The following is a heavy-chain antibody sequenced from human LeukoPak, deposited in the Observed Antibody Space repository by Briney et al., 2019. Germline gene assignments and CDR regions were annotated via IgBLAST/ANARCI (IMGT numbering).Heavy chain of an antibody. D-gene: IGHD3-22*01. J-gene: IGHJ4*02. V-gene: IGHV1-46*01. Sequence: ASVKVSCKASGYTFTSHYMHWVRQAPGQGLEWMGIINPSGGSTSYAQKFQGRVTMTRDTSTSTVYMELSSLRSEDTAVYYCARGGRITMIVVVPTSFDYWGQGTLVTVSS. CDR3: ARGGRITMIVVVPTSFDY. CDR1: GYTFTSHY. CDR2: INPSGGST.